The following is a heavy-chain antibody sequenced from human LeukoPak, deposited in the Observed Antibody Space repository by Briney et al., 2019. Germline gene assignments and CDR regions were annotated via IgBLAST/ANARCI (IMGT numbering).Heavy chain of an antibody. CDR3: ARGVEMATRDPYFDY. V-gene: IGHV3-33*01. J-gene: IGHJ4*02. Sequence: GGSLRLSCAASGFTFSSYGMHWDRQAPGKGLEWVAVIWYDGSNKYYADSVKGRFTISRDNSKNTLYLQMNSLRAEDTAVYYCARGVEMATRDPYFDYWGQGTLVTVSS. CDR2: IWYDGSNK. D-gene: IGHD5-24*01. CDR1: GFTFSSYG.